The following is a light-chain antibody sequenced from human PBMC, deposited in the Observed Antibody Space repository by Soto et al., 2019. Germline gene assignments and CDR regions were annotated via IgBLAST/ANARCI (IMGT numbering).Light chain of an antibody. CDR1: ESVRNNS. V-gene: IGKV3-20*01. J-gene: IGKJ2*01. Sequence: ELVLTQSPGTLSLSPGERATLSCRASESVRNNSLAWYQQHPGQAPRLLIFGASSRATGIPDRFTGSGSGADFSLTISRLEHEDSAVYFCHHYGYGADTFGQGTKLEIK. CDR3: HHYGYGADT. CDR2: GAS.